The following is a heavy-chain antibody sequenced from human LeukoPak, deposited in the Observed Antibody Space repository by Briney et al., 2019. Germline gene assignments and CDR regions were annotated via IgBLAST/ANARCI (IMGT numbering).Heavy chain of an antibody. V-gene: IGHV4-30-2*03. CDR2: IYHSGST. Sequence: PSETLSLTCAVSGGSISSGGYSWSWIRQPPGKGLEWIGYIYHSGSTYYNPSLKSRVTISVDTSKIQFSLRLSSATAADMATYYCARHSLNNYGSYYWGQGTLVTVSS. D-gene: IGHD5-24*01. CDR3: ARHSLNNYGSYY. J-gene: IGHJ4*02. CDR1: GGSISSGGYS.